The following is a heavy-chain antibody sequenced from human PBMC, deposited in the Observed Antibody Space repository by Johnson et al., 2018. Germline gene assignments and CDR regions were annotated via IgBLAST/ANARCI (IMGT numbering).Heavy chain of an antibody. V-gene: IGHV3-53*01. D-gene: IGHD1-1*01. CDR3: ARVRWSRTTVEAFDI. CDR1: GVTVGDSA. J-gene: IGHJ3*02. CDR2: ISAGSSV. Sequence: EQLVESGGGLIQPGGSLRLACEAPGVTVGDSAMSWVRQAPGKGLEWVAIISAGSSVQYGGSVKGRFPISRDRSKNTVYLQMNSPRVEDTAVYFCARVRWSRTTVEAFDIWGQGTMFTVSS.